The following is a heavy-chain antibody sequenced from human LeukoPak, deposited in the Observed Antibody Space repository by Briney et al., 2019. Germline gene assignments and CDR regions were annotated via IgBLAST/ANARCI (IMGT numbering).Heavy chain of an antibody. V-gene: IGHV4-34*01. CDR3: ARRRRHEFTYGYVFYFDY. D-gene: IGHD3-16*01. Sequence: PSETLSLTCVVYGGSFSDNSWTWIRQPPGKGPEWIGEINHSGTTSYNPSLQSRVTVSVDTSKNQFSLKLSSVTAADTAVYYCARRRRHEFTYGYVFYFDYWGQGTLVTVSS. CDR1: GGSFSDNS. J-gene: IGHJ4*02. CDR2: INHSGTT.